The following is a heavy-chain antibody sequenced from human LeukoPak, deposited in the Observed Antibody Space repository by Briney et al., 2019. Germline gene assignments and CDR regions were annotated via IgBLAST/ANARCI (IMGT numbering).Heavy chain of an antibody. V-gene: IGHV3-21*01. CDR1: GFTFDDYA. Sequence: PGGSLRLSCAASGFTFDDYAMNWVRQAPGKGLEWVSSISSSSSYIYYADSVKGRFTISRDNAKNSLYLQMNSLRAEDTAVYYCARDKPIDFWSGLPGVYGMDVWGQGTTVTVSS. J-gene: IGHJ6*02. D-gene: IGHD3-3*01. CDR2: ISSSSSYI. CDR3: ARDKPIDFWSGLPGVYGMDV.